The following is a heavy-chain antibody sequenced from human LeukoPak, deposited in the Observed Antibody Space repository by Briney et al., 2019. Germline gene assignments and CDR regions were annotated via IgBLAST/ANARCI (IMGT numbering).Heavy chain of an antibody. CDR2: ISGSGGST. J-gene: IGHJ4*02. V-gene: IGHV3-23*01. CDR3: AKEGYYDILTGTTTYYFDY. Sequence: GGSLRLSCAASGFTFSSYAMSWVRQAPGKGLEWVSAISGSGGSTYYADSVKGRFTISRDNSKNTLYLQMNSLRAEDTAVYYCAKEGYYDILTGTTTYYFDYWGQGTLVTVTS. CDR1: GFTFSSYA. D-gene: IGHD3-9*01.